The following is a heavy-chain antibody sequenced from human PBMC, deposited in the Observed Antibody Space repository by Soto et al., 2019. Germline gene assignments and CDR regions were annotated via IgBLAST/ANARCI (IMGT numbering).Heavy chain of an antibody. D-gene: IGHD5-18*01. Sequence: GESLKISCMGSGYNFNIYWIGWVRQMPGKGLEWMGIIYPGDFDTRYSQSFQGHLTMSVDKSINTAYLQWSSLETSDTAMYYCARLLGYSYGHQEFFDYWGHGTPVTVSS. V-gene: IGHV5-51*01. CDR3: ARLLGYSYGHQEFFDY. J-gene: IGHJ4*01. CDR1: GYNFNIYW. CDR2: IYPGDFDT.